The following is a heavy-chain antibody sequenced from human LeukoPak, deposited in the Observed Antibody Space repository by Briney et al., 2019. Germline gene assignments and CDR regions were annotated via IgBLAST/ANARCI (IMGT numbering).Heavy chain of an antibody. J-gene: IGHJ4*02. CDR3: ATLGYSYGTDY. CDR1: GYSISSGYY. Sequence: SETLSLTCTVSGYSISSGYYWGWIRQPPGKGLEWIGSTYHSGSTNYNPSLKSRVTISVDTSKNQFSLKLSSVTAADTAVYYCATLGYSYGTDYWGQGTLVTVSS. CDR2: TYHSGST. V-gene: IGHV4-38-2*02. D-gene: IGHD5-18*01.